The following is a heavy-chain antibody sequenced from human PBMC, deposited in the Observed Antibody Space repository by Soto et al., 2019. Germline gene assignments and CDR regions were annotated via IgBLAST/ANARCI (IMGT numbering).Heavy chain of an antibody. CDR3: AKELMDILTGRIWFDP. V-gene: IGHV3-23*01. Sequence: VGSLRLSCAASGFTFSSYAMSWVRQAPGKGLEWVSAISGSGGSTYYADSVKGRFTISRDNSKNTLYLQMNSLRAEDTAVYYCAKELMDILTGRIWFDPWGQGTLVTVSS. D-gene: IGHD3-9*01. CDR1: GFTFSSYA. CDR2: ISGSGGST. J-gene: IGHJ5*02.